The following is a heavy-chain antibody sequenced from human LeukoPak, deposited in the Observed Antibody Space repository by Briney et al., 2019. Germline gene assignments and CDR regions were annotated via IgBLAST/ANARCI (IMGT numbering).Heavy chain of an antibody. Sequence: GGSLRLSCAASEFPVSSNYMSWVRQAPGKGLEWVSVIHSDGSSYYADSVKGRFTISRDISKNTLYLQMNSLRAEDTAVYYCARDHGQWLAPSGEYYYYGMDVWGQGTTVTVSS. CDR1: EFPVSSNY. CDR3: ARDHGQWLAPSGEYYYYGMDV. J-gene: IGHJ6*02. D-gene: IGHD6-19*01. V-gene: IGHV3-53*01. CDR2: IHSDGSS.